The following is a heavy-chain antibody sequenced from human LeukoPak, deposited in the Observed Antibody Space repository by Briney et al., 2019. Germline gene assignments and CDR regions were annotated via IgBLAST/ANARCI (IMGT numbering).Heavy chain of an antibody. D-gene: IGHD4-11*01. CDR2: IIPILGIA. CDR1: GGTFSSYA. J-gene: IGHJ5*02. Sequence: SVKVSCKASGGTFSSYAISWVRQAPGQGLEWMGRIIPILGIANYAQKFQGRVTITADKSTSTAYMELSSLRSEDTAVYYCAGGENDYLSNWFDPWGQGTLVTVSS. V-gene: IGHV1-69*04. CDR3: AGGENDYLSNWFDP.